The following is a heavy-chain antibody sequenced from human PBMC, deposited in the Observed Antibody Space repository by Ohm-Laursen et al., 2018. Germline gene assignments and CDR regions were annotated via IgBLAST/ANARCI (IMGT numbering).Heavy chain of an antibody. D-gene: IGHD6-13*01. CDR1: GYTFTAYY. CDR3: ARGSGSAAGPEASGY. Sequence: SVKVSCKASGYTFTAYYIHWVRQAPGQGLEWMGWINPNSGDTNYAQKFQGRVTMTRDTSIITAYMELNRLTSDDTAVYYCARGSGSAAGPEASGYWGQGTLVTVSS. J-gene: IGHJ4*02. V-gene: IGHV1-2*02. CDR2: INPNSGDT.